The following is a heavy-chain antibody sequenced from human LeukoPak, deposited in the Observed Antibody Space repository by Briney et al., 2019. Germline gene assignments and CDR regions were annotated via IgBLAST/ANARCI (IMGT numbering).Heavy chain of an antibody. CDR3: ATDWSGYCSSTSCLTYYYYGMDV. V-gene: IGHV1-69*04. D-gene: IGHD2-2*01. CDR2: IIPILGIA. CDR1: GGTFSSYA. Sequence: EASVKVSCKASGGTFSSYAISWVRQAPGQGLEWMGRIIPILGIANYAQKFQGRVTITADKSTSTAYMELSSLRSEDTAVYYCATDWSGYCSSTSCLTYYYYGMDVWGQGTTVTVSS. J-gene: IGHJ6*02.